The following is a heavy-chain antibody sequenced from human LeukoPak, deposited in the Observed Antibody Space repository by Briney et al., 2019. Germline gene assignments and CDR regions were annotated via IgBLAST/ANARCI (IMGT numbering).Heavy chain of an antibody. D-gene: IGHD2-2*01. Sequence: PSETLSLTCAVYGGSFSGYYWSWIRQPPGKGLEWIGEINHSGSTNYNPSLKSRVTISVDTSKNQFSLKLSSVTAADTAVYYCARRDSCSSTSCYARGYCYYGMDVWGKGTTVTVSS. CDR1: GGSFSGYY. J-gene: IGHJ6*04. V-gene: IGHV4-34*01. CDR2: INHSGST. CDR3: ARRDSCSSTSCYARGYCYYGMDV.